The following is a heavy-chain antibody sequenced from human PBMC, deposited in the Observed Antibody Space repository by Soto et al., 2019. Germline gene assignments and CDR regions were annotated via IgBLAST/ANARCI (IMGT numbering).Heavy chain of an antibody. CDR1: GFALSNDW. Sequence: EVQLVESGGGLVQPGGSLRLSCTASGFALSNDWMNWVRQAPGKGLEWVANINPDGGQKQYVDSVKGRFTVSRDNARKSLFLQMNSLRAEDTAVYFCFPGGGGSGSWGQGTLLTVSS. CDR3: FPGGGGSGS. J-gene: IGHJ5*02. D-gene: IGHD3-16*01. V-gene: IGHV3-7*01. CDR2: INPDGGQK.